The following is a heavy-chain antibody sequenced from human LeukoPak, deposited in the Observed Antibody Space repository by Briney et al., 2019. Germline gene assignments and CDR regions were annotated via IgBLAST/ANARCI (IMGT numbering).Heavy chain of an antibody. CDR2: INHSGST. Sequence: PSETLSLTCAVYGGSFSGYYWSWVRQPPGKGLEWVGEINHSGSTNYNPSLKSRVTISVDTSKNQFSLKLSSVTAADTAVYYCARAVVVTAYVFWGQGTLVTVSS. J-gene: IGHJ4*02. V-gene: IGHV4-34*01. D-gene: IGHD2-21*02. CDR3: ARAVVVTAYVF. CDR1: GGSFSGYY.